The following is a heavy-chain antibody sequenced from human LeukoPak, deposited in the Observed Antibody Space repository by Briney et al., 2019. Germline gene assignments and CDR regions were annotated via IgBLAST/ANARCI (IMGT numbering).Heavy chain of an antibody. CDR2: INPSGGST. V-gene: IGHV1-46*01. D-gene: IGHD3-3*01. CDR3: ARDKGVTYDFWSGYYWFDP. J-gene: IGHJ5*02. CDR1: GYTFTSYY. Sequence: GASVKVSCKASGYTFTSYYMHWVRQAPGQGLEWMGIINPSGGSTSYARKFQGRVTMTRDMSTSTVYMELSSLRSEDTAVYYCARDKGVTYDFWSGYYWFDPWGQGTLVTVSS.